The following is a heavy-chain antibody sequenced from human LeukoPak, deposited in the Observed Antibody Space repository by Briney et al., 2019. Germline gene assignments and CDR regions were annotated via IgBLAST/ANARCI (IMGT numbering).Heavy chain of an antibody. CDR1: GDSISSGGYY. V-gene: IGHV4-31*03. CDR2: IYYSGST. D-gene: IGHD6-19*01. Sequence: SETLSLTCTVSGDSISSGGYYWSWIRQHPGKGLEWIGYIYYSGSTYYNPSLKSRVTISVDTSKNQFSLKLSSVTAADTAVYYCARGGGIAVPFDYWGQGTLVTVSS. CDR3: ARGGGIAVPFDY. J-gene: IGHJ4*02.